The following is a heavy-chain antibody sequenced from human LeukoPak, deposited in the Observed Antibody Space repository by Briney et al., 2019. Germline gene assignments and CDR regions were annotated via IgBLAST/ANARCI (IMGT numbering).Heavy chain of an antibody. V-gene: IGHV3-21*01. D-gene: IGHD6-13*01. J-gene: IGHJ4*02. Sequence: PGGSLRLSCAAPGFTFSSYSMNWVRQAPGKGLEWVSSISSSSSYIYYADSVKGRFTISRDNAKNSLYLQMNSLRAEDTAVYYCARDSYSSSWYYFDYWGQGTLVTVSS. CDR2: ISSSSSYI. CDR3: ARDSYSSSWYYFDY. CDR1: GFTFSSYS.